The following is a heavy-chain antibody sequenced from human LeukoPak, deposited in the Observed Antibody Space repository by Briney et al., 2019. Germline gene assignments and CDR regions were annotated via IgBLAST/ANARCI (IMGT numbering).Heavy chain of an antibody. J-gene: IGHJ1*01. D-gene: IGHD6-19*01. V-gene: IGHV1-2*02. Sequence: ASVKVSCKASGYTFNGYYMHWVRQAPGQGLEWMGWINPNSGGTNYAQKFQGRVTMTRDTSISTAYMELSRLRSDDTAVYDCARDRYSSGQRGIGAEYFQHWGQGTLVTVSS. CDR2: INPNSGGT. CDR3: ARDRYSSGQRGIGAEYFQH. CDR1: GYTFNGYY.